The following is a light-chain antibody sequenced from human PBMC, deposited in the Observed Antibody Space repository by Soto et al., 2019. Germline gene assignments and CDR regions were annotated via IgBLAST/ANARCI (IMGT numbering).Light chain of an antibody. CDR3: AAWDDTLKSWV. CDR1: SSNIGSSS. V-gene: IGLV1-44*01. Sequence: VVAQPPSASGTPGQRVSISCSGSSSNIGSSSVNWYQHVPGAAPQLLVYDNDQRPSEVPDRFSGSKSGTSASLAISGLRSDDEAVYYCAAWDDTLKSWVFGGGTKLTVL. J-gene: IGLJ3*02. CDR2: DND.